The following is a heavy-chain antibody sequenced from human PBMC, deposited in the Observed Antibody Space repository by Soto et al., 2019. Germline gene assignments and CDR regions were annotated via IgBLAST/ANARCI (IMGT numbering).Heavy chain of an antibody. D-gene: IGHD2-15*01. J-gene: IGHJ4*02. CDR2: ISQSGTA. CDR1: GDSFSSGYW. CDR3: ARHGGRLFEY. Sequence: QVQLQESGPGLVKPSETLSLTCAVSGDSFSSGYWWSWVRQPPGKGLQWIGQISQSGTANYNPSLSSRVTMSVDKSKNQFSLILTSVTAADTAVYYCARHGGRLFEYWGQGILVTVSS. V-gene: IGHV4-4*02.